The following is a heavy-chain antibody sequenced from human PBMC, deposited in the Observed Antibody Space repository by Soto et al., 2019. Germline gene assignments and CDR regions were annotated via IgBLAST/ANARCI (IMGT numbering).Heavy chain of an antibody. Sequence: XGSLRLSCAAAGFTFSSYSMNWVRQAPGKGLEWVSSISSSSSYIYYADSVKGRFTISRDNAKNSLYLQMNSLRAEDTAVYYCARYSSSPHYYYYGMDAWGQETTVTVS. CDR2: ISSSSSYI. CDR3: ARYSSSPHYYYYGMDA. J-gene: IGHJ6*02. V-gene: IGHV3-21*01. CDR1: GFTFSSYS. D-gene: IGHD6-6*01.